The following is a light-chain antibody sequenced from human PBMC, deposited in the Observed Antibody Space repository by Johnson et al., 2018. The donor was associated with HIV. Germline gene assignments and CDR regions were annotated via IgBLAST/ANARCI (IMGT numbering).Light chain of an antibody. V-gene: IGLV1-51*01. J-gene: IGLJ1*01. Sequence: QSVLTQPASVSAASGQKVNISCSGSSSNIGNYYVSWYQHLPGTAPKLLIYDNNKRPSGIPDRFSGSKSGTSATLVIAGLPPGDEADYFCGTWDNSLNVYVFGTATKVTVL. CDR3: GTWDNSLNVYV. CDR2: DNN. CDR1: SSNIGNYY.